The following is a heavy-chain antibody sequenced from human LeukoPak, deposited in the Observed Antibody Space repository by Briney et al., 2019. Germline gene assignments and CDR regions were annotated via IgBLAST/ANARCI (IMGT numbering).Heavy chain of an antibody. V-gene: IGHV1-46*03. CDR2: INPSGGST. Sequence: ASVKVSCKASGYTLTNSYIHWVRQAPGQGLEWMGIINPSGGSTDYAQKFQGRVTMTRDTSTSTVYMELSSLRAEDTAVYYCVKATCYGSNPSGAFDVWGQGTMVTVSS. D-gene: IGHD2-2*01. CDR1: GYTLTNSY. J-gene: IGHJ3*01. CDR3: VKATCYGSNPSGAFDV.